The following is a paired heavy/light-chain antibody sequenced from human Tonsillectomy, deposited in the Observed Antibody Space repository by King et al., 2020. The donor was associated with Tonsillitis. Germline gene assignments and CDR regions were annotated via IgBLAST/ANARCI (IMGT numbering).Light chain of an antibody. J-gene: IGKJ2*01. Sequence: DIVMTQSPDSLAVSLGERATINCKSSQTLLYRSNNKNNLAWYQQRPGQPPKLLIYWASIRESGVPERISGSGSGTDFTLTISSLQAEDVAVYFCQQYHSTPYTFGQGTKLEIK. V-gene: IGKV4-1*01. CDR3: QQYHSTPYT. CDR2: WAS. CDR1: QTLLYRSNNKNN.
Heavy chain of an antibody. J-gene: IGHJ4*02. CDR2: IYPGDSDT. Sequence: EVQLVQSAAEVKKPGESLKISCQGSGYTFTFQWIAWVRQMPGKGLEWMGMIYPGDSDTRYSPSFEGQVTISVDKSTGTAYLQWNSLKASDTAMYYCARVEGTSVGGLDYWGQGTLVSVSS. D-gene: IGHD2-15*01. V-gene: IGHV5-51*01. CDR1: GYTFTFQW. CDR3: ARVEGTSVGGLDY.